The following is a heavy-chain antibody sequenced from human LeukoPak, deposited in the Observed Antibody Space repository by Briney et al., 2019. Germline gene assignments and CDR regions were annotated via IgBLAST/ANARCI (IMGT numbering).Heavy chain of an antibody. J-gene: IGHJ3*02. CDR1: GFTFDDYG. V-gene: IGHV3-20*01. CDR2: INWNGGST. D-gene: IGHD2-15*01. CDR3: ARAYCSGGSCHDAFDI. Sequence: GGSLRLSCAASGFTFDDYGMSWVRQAPGKGLEWVAGINWNGGSTGYADSVKGRFTISRDNAKSSLYLQMNSLRAEDTALYHCARAYCSGGSCHDAFDIWGQGTMVTVSS.